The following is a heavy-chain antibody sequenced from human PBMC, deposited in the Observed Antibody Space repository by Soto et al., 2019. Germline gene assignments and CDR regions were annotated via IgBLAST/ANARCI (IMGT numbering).Heavy chain of an antibody. CDR2: IIPIFGTA. J-gene: IGHJ3*02. CDR3: ARVGPYYCYSSGNCDI. V-gene: IGHV1-69*01. CDR1: GCTFSSYA. Sequence: QVQLVQSGAEVKKPVSSVKVSCKASGCTFSSYAISWVRQAPGQGLEWMGGIIPIFGTANYAQKFQGRVTITADESTSTAYMELSSLRCEDTAVYYCARVGPYYCYSSGNCDIWGQWTMVTVSS. D-gene: IGHD3-22*01.